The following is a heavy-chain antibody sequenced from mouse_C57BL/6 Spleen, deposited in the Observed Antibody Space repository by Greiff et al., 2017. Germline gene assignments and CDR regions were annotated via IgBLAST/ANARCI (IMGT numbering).Heavy chain of an antibody. J-gene: IGHJ2*01. V-gene: IGHV1-59*01. D-gene: IGHD2-14*01. CDR3: ATEVRSYFDY. CDR1: GYTFTSYW. Sequence: QVQLQQSGAELVRPGTSVKLSCKASGYTFTSYWMHWVKQRPGQGLEWIGVIDPSDSYTNYNQKFKGKATLTVDTSSSTAYMQLSSLTSEDSAVYYCATEVRSYFDYWGQGTTLTVSS. CDR2: IDPSDSYT.